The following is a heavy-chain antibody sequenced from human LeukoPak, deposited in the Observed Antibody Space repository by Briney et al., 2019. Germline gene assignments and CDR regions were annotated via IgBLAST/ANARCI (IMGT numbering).Heavy chain of an antibody. D-gene: IGHD1-26*01. V-gene: IGHV3-49*03. CDR3: TRGPRGSYYYFDF. CDR2: IRSNAYGGTT. J-gene: IGHJ4*02. CDR1: GFTFGDYA. Sequence: GGSLRLSCTASGFTFGDYAMSWFRQAPGKGLEWVGFIRSNAYGGTTEYAASVKDRFTISRDDSKSIAYLQMNSLKTEDTAVYYCTRGPRGSYYYFDFWAQGTLVTVSS.